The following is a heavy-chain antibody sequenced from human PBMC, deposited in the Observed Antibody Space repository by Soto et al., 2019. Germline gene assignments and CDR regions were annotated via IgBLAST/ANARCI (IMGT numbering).Heavy chain of an antibody. V-gene: IGHV4-39*01. CDR2: IYYSGST. CDR1: GGSISSSSYY. J-gene: IGHJ4*02. CDR3: ARHETGYSGYDDY. D-gene: IGHD5-12*01. Sequence: SETLSLTCTVSGGSISSSSYYWGWIRQPPGKGLEWIGSIYYSGSTYYNPSLKSRVTISVDTSKNQFSLKRSSVTAADTAVYYCARHETGYSGYDDYWGQGTLVTVSS.